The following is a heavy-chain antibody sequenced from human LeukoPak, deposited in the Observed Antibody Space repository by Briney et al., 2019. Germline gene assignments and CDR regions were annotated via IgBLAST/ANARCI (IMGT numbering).Heavy chain of an antibody. CDR1: GYTFTSYG. J-gene: IGHJ6*03. CDR2: ISAYNGNT. CDR3: AISLGRDYYYYYYMDV. D-gene: IGHD2/OR15-2a*01. Sequence: ASVKVSCKASGYTFTSYGISWVRQAPGQGLEWMGWISAYNGNTNYAQKLQGRVTMTTDTSTSTAYMELRSLRSDDTAVYYCAISLGRDYYYYYYMDVWGKGTTVTVSS. V-gene: IGHV1-18*01.